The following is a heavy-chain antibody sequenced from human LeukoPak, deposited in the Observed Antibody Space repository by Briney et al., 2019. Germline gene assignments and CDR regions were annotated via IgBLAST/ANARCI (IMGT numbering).Heavy chain of an antibody. CDR3: ARVLGCSTTSCYAAYIDS. D-gene: IGHD2-2*01. J-gene: IGHJ4*02. CDR1: GGSISSYY. Sequence: SETLSLTCTVSGGSISSYYWIWIRQPPGKGLEWIGYIYYRGRTNYNPSLKSRVTISVDTSKNQFSLKLSSVTAADTAVYYCARVLGCSTTSCYAAYIDSWGQGTLVTVPS. V-gene: IGHV4-59*01. CDR2: IYYRGRT.